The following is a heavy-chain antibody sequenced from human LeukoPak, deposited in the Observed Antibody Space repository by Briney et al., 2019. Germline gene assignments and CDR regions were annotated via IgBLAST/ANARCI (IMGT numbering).Heavy chain of an antibody. D-gene: IGHD5-18*01. CDR1: GYTFTSYG. J-gene: IGHJ4*02. CDR2: ISAYNGNT. V-gene: IGHV1-18*01. Sequence: GASVKVSCKASGYTFTSYGISWVRQAPGQGLEWMGWISAYNGNTNYAQKLQGRVTMTEDTSTDTAYMELSSLRSEDTAVYYCATDSGTGDTAMEPDLDYWGQGTLVTVSS. CDR3: ATDSGTGDTAMEPDLDY.